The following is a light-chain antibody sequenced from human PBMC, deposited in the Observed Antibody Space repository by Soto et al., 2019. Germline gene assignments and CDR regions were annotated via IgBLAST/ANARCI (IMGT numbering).Light chain of an antibody. CDR3: QQYNTYSPWA. Sequence: DIQMTQSPSTLSASVGDRVTITCRASQSISDWLAWYQQKPGKAPKLLIYDASGLESGVPSRFSGSGSGTEFTLTISSLQPDDFATYYCQQYNTYSPWAFGQGTKVDSK. CDR1: QSISDW. V-gene: IGKV1-5*01. CDR2: DAS. J-gene: IGKJ1*01.